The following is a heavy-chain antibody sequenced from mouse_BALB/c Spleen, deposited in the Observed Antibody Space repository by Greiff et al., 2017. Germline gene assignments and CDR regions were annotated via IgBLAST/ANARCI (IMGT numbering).Heavy chain of an antibody. J-gene: IGHJ3*01. Sequence: VPVGGSGPGLVQPSQSLSITCTVSGFSLTSYGVHWVRPSPGKGLEWLGVIWSGGSTDYNAAFISRLSISKDNSKSQVFFKMNSLQANDTAIYYCARYGNFAWFAYWGQGTLVTVSA. D-gene: IGHD2-1*01. CDR3: ARYGNFAWFAY. CDR2: IWSGGST. V-gene: IGHV2-2*02. CDR1: GFSLTSYG.